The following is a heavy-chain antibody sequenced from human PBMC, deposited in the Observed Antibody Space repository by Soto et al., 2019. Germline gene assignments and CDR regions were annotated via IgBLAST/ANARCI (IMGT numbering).Heavy chain of an antibody. Sequence: PSETLSLTCSVSGGSISRGDFYWSWIRQPPGKGPEWIGYIYYSGATDYNPSLESRVTISVDTSKNQFSLKLNSVNDADTAVYYCARDRGTNGLSLRNFDLWGRGTLVTVSS. J-gene: IGHJ2*01. CDR1: GGSISRGDFY. CDR2: IYYSGAT. V-gene: IGHV4-30-4*01. D-gene: IGHD2-8*01. CDR3: ARDRGTNGLSLRNFDL.